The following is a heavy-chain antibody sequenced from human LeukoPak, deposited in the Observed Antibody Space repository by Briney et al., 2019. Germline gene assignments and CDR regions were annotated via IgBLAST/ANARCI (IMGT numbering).Heavy chain of an antibody. CDR2: ISSSSSYI. CDR1: GFTFSSYS. D-gene: IGHD5-24*01. J-gene: IGHJ6*03. V-gene: IGHV3-21*01. Sequence: GGSLRLSCAASGFTFSSYSMNWVRQAPGKGLEWVSSISSSSSYIYYADSVKGRFTIPRDNAKNSLYLQMNSLRAEDTAVYYCARTITGSYYYYYMDVWGKGTTVTVSS. CDR3: ARTITGSYYYYYMDV.